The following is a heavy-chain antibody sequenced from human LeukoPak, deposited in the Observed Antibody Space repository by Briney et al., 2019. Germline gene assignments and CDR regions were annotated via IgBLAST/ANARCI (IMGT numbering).Heavy chain of an antibody. J-gene: IGHJ4*01. CDR3: AKYGGQFDY. D-gene: IGHD3-16*01. V-gene: IGHV3-21*04. Sequence: GGSLRLSCAASGFTFSSYSMNWVRQAPGKGLEWVSSISSSSSYIYYADSVKGRFTISRDNSNNMVYLQMNSLGAEDTAVYYCAKYGGQFDYWGHGTLVTVSS. CDR1: GFTFSSYS. CDR2: ISSSSSYI.